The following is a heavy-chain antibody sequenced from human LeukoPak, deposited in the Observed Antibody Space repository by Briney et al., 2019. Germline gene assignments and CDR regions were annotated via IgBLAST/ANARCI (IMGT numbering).Heavy chain of an antibody. J-gene: IGHJ6*02. CDR3: ARAEERAEDRGSLYSGMDV. CDR1: GYTSTIYA. D-gene: IGHD2-15*01. V-gene: IGHV7-4-1*02. CDR2: INTNTGNP. Sequence: ASVNVSCKSSGYTSTIYAMNWVRQAPGQGLEWMGGINTNTGNPTYAQGFIGRFVFSLDTSVSTAYLQISSLKAEDSAVYYCARAEERAEDRGSLYSGMDVWGQGTTVTVSS.